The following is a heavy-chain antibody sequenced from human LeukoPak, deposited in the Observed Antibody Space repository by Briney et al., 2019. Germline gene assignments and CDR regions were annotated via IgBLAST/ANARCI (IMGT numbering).Heavy chain of an antibody. CDR2: QDGNNK. Sequence: GGSLRLSCAASGFTFSSYTFHWVRQAPGKGLEWVAVQDGNNKYYTDSVKGRFTISRDNSKNTLYLQMNSLRAEDTAVYYCTTEGSSSRIFDYWGQGTLVTVSS. CDR3: TTEGSSSRIFDY. J-gene: IGHJ4*02. CDR1: GFTFSSYT. D-gene: IGHD6-6*01. V-gene: IGHV3-30-3*01.